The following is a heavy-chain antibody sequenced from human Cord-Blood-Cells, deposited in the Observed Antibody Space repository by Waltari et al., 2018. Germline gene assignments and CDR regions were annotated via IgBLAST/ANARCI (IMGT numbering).Heavy chain of an antibody. J-gene: IGHJ4*02. Sequence: EVQLVASGGGLVQPGGSLRLSRAASGFPFSSYLLRWVRQAPGKGLEWVANIKQDGSEKYYVDSVKGRFTISRDNAKNSLYLQMNSLRAEDTAVYYCARESLSWSFDYWGQGTLVTVSS. CDR3: ARESLSWSFDY. V-gene: IGHV3-7*01. CDR1: GFPFSSYL. CDR2: IKQDGSEK. D-gene: IGHD6-13*01.